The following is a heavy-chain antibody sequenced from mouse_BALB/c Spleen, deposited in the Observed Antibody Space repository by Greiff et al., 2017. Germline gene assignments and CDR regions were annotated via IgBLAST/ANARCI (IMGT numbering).Heavy chain of an antibody. Sequence: VNVVESGPGLVAPSQSLSITCTVSGFSLTGYGVNWVRQPPGKGLEWLGMIWGDGSTDYNSALKSRLSISKDNSKSQVFLKMNSLQTDDTARYYCARAHYYGSSYDAMDYWGQGTSVTVSS. J-gene: IGHJ4*01. V-gene: IGHV2-6-7*01. D-gene: IGHD1-1*01. CDR3: ARAHYYGSSYDAMDY. CDR1: GFSLTGYG. CDR2: IWGDGST.